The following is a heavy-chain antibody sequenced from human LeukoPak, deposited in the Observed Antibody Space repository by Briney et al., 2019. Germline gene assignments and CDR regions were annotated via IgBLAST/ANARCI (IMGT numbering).Heavy chain of an antibody. Sequence: GGSLRLSCAASGFTFSSYAMSWVRQAPGKGLEWVSAISGSGGTTYYADSVKGRFTISRDNSKNTLYLQMSSLRPEDTALYYCVKDKHRDGYTYGVYDSWGQGTLITVSS. CDR1: GFTFSSYA. CDR3: VKDKHRDGYTYGVYDS. D-gene: IGHD5-12*01. CDR2: ISGSGGTT. V-gene: IGHV3-23*01. J-gene: IGHJ5*01.